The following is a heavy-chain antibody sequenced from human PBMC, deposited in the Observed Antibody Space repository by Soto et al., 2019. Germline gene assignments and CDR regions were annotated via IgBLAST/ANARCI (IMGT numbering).Heavy chain of an antibody. CDR3: VRDGTKTLRDWFDP. CDR2: IYYSGTT. D-gene: IGHD1-1*01. V-gene: IGHV4-31*03. CDR1: GGSISSGGYY. Sequence: SETLSLTCTVSGGSISSGGYYWSWIRQHPGKGLEWIGYIYYSGTTDYNPSLKSRVMMSVDTSKKQFSLKLRSVTAADTAVYYCVRDGTKTLRDWFDPWGQGISVTVSS. J-gene: IGHJ5*02.